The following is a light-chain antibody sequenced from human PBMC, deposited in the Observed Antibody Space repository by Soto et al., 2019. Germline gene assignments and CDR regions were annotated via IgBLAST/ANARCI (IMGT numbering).Light chain of an antibody. CDR3: SSYTTTSTLV. V-gene: IGLV2-14*01. Sequence: QSVLTQPASVSGSPGQSIIISCTGTSSDLGSYNYVSWYQQHPDRAPKLLIYEASSRPSGVPTRFSGSKSGNTASLTISGLQPEDEADYYCSSYTTTSTLVFGGGTKVTVL. J-gene: IGLJ3*02. CDR2: EAS. CDR1: SSDLGSYNY.